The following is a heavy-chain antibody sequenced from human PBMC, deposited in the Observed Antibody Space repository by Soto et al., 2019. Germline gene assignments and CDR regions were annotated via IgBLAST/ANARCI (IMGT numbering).Heavy chain of an antibody. D-gene: IGHD4-17*01. V-gene: IGHV4-31*03. Sequence: QVQLQESGQGLVKPSQTLSLTCPVSGASISSRGFYWTWIRRLPGKGLEWIGYISYSGSTNYSPFLKVRLNKSIDTADNHFSLKLTSVTAADTAVYYIARQSTVTGNYYFASWGQGTLVTFAT. CDR2: ISYSGST. CDR3: ARQSTVTGNYYFAS. J-gene: IGHJ4*02. CDR1: GASISSRGFY.